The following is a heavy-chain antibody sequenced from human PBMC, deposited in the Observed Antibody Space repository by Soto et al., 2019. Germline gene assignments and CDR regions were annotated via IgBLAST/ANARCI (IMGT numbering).Heavy chain of an antibody. Sequence: QVQLVQSGAEVKKPGASVKVSCKASGYTFTGYYMHWVRQAPGQGLEWMGWINPNSGGTNYAQKFQGWVTMTRDTSISTAYMELSRLRSDDTAVYYCARVEAARRGGQWLQYFQHWGQGSLVTVSS. CDR1: GYTFTGYY. D-gene: IGHD6-19*01. CDR2: INPNSGGT. V-gene: IGHV1-2*04. J-gene: IGHJ1*01. CDR3: ARVEAARRGGQWLQYFQH.